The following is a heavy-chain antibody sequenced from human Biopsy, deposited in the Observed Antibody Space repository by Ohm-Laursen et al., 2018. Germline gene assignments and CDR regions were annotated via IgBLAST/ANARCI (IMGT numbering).Heavy chain of an antibody. Sequence: ASVKVSCKASGYTFTTYGIGWVRQAPGQGLEWMGGIIPIPNVATYAQKFQGRITITADESTSTAYMELSSLTSDDTAVYFCARGEGSSWFDPWGHGTLVTVSS. CDR3: ARGEGSSWFDP. CDR2: IIPIPNVA. CDR1: GYTFTTYG. J-gene: IGHJ5*02. V-gene: IGHV1-69*10. D-gene: IGHD1-26*01.